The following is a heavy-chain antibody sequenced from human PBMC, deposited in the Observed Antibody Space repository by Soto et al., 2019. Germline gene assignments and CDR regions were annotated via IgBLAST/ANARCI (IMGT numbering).Heavy chain of an antibody. CDR1: GGSISSSNW. CDR2: IYHSGST. D-gene: IGHD3-22*01. V-gene: IGHV4-4*02. Sequence: SETLSLTCAVSGGSISSSNWWSWVRQPPGKGLEWIGEIYHSGSTNYNPSLKSRVTISVDKSKNQFSLKLSSVTAADTAVYYCARAHTYYDSSGYYLPYFDYWGQGTLVTVS. J-gene: IGHJ4*02. CDR3: ARAHTYYDSSGYYLPYFDY.